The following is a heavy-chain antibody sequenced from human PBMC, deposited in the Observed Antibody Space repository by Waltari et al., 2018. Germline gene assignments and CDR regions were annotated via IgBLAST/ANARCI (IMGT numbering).Heavy chain of an antibody. CDR2: INHSGST. V-gene: IGHV4-34*01. D-gene: IGHD6-13*01. CDR3: ARGLIAAAAPFDY. CDR1: GGSFSGYY. Sequence: QVQLQQWGAGLLKPSETLSLTCAVYGGSFSGYYWSWIRQPAGKGLEWIGEINHSGSTNYNPSLKSRVTISVDTSKNQFSLKLSSVTAADTAVYYCARGLIAAAAPFDYWGQGTLVTVSS. J-gene: IGHJ4*02.